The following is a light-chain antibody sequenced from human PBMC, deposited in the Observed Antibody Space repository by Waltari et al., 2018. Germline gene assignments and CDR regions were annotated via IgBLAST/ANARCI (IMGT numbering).Light chain of an antibody. Sequence: DIQMTQSPSSLSASVGARVTITCRASQDISNSLAWYQQKPGKAPRLLLDAASRLQTGVPSRFSGNRSGTGYTLTINSLQPEDFATYYCQQYYTIPLTFGGGTKVDVK. CDR1: QDISNS. CDR3: QQYYTIPLT. CDR2: AAS. V-gene: IGKV1-NL1*01. J-gene: IGKJ4*01.